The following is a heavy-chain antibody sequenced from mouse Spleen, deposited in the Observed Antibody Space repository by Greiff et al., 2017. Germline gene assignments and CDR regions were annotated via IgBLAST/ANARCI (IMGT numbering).Heavy chain of an antibody. D-gene: IGHD4-1*01. J-gene: IGHJ3*01. CDR2: IRNKANGYTT. Sequence: VQLQQSGGGLVQPGGSLRLSCATSGFTFTDYYMSWVRQPPGKALEWLGFIRNKANGYTTEYSASVKGRFTISRDNSQSILYLQMNTLRAEDSATYYCARDMTGTGAYWGQGTLVTVSA. V-gene: IGHV7-3*02. CDR1: GFTFTDYY. CDR3: ARDMTGTGAY.